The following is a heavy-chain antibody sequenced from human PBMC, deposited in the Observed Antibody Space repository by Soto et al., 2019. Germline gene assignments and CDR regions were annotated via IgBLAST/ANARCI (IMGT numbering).Heavy chain of an antibody. J-gene: IGHJ5*02. CDR1: GFTFSDYY. CDR3: ARDLARVYNWNYTWFDP. CDR2: ISSSSYT. Sequence: PGGSLRLSCASSGFTFSDYYMSWIRQAPGKELEWVSYISSSSYTNYADSVKGRFTISRDNAKNSLYLQMNSLRAEDTAVYYCARDLARVYNWNYTWFDPWGQGTLVTVSS. D-gene: IGHD1-7*01. V-gene: IGHV3-11*06.